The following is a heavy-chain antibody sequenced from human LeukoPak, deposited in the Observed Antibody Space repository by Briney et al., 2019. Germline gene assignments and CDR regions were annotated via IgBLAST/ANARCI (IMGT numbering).Heavy chain of an antibody. CDR2: INHSGST. D-gene: IGHD2-2*01. Sequence: SETLSLTCAVYGGSFSGYYWSWIRQPPGKGLEWIGEINHSGSTNYNPSLKSRGTISVDTSKNQFSLKLSSVTAADTAVYYCASTERCSTTCPLDYWGQGTLVTVSS. CDR3: ASTERCSTTCPLDY. J-gene: IGHJ4*02. CDR1: GGSFSGYY. V-gene: IGHV4-34*01.